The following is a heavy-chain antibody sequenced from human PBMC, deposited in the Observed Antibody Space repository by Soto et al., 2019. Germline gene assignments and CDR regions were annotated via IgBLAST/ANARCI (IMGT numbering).Heavy chain of an antibody. D-gene: IGHD4-17*01. V-gene: IGHV4-4*02. Sequence: SETLSLTCAVSGGSISSSNWWSWVRQPPGKGLEWIGEIYHSGSTNYNPSLKSRVTISVDKSKNQFSLKLSSVTAADTAVYYCARDLRYGEMGGWFDPWGQGTLVTVSS. CDR2: IYHSGST. CDR1: GGSISSSNW. CDR3: ARDLRYGEMGGWFDP. J-gene: IGHJ5*02.